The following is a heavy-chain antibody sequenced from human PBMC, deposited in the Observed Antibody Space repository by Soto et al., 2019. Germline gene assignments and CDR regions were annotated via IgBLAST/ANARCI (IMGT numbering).Heavy chain of an antibody. J-gene: IGHJ6*02. V-gene: IGHV1-8*01. Sequence: QVQLVQSGAEVKKPGASVKVPCKASGYTFTSYDINWVRQATGQGLEWMGWMNPNSGNTGYAQRVQGRVTMNRNTSISTAYMELSSLRSEDTAVYYCARRKITISRMDVWGQGTTVTVSS. CDR1: GYTFTSYD. CDR3: ARRKITISRMDV. D-gene: IGHD3-3*01. CDR2: MNPNSGNT.